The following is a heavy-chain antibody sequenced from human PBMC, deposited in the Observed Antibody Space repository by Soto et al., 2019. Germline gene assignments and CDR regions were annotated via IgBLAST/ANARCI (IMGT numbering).Heavy chain of an antibody. V-gene: IGHV1-18*01. CDR1: GYTFTSYG. Sequence: GASVKVSCKASGYTFTSYGISWVLQAPGEGLEWMGWISAYNGNTNYAQKLQGRVTMTTDTSTSTAYMELRSLRSDDTAVYYCARAGSAVAAARLPFDYWGQGTLVTVSS. J-gene: IGHJ4*02. CDR2: ISAYNGNT. CDR3: ARAGSAVAAARLPFDY. D-gene: IGHD6-13*01.